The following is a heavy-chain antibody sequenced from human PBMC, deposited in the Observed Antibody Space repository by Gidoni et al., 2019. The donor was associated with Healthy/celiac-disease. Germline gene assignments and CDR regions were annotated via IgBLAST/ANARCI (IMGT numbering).Heavy chain of an antibody. CDR3: AREYSSGWYGELYYFDY. J-gene: IGHJ4*02. V-gene: IGHV3-30-3*01. Sequence: QVPLVESGGGVVQPGRSLRLSCAASGFTFSSYAMHWVRQAPGKGLEWVAVISYDGSNKYYADSVKGRFTISRDNSKNTLYLQMNSLRAEDTAVYYCAREYSSGWYGELYYFDYWGQGTLVTVSS. CDR2: ISYDGSNK. D-gene: IGHD6-19*01. CDR1: GFTFSSYA.